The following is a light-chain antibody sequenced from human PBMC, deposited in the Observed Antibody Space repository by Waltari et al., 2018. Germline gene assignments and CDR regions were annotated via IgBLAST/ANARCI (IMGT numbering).Light chain of an antibody. CDR1: QSVLHSSNNKNY. Sequence: DIVITQSPDSLALSLGERATTNCKSSQSVLHSSNNKNYLAWYQQKPGQPPKLLIYWASTRESGVPDRFSGSGSGTDFTLTISSLQAEDVAVYYCQQYYSTCQFGQGTKVEIK. CDR2: WAS. CDR3: QQYYSTCQ. V-gene: IGKV4-1*01. J-gene: IGKJ1*01.